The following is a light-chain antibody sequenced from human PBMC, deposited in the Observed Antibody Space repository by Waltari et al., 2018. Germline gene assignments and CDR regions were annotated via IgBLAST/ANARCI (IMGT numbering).Light chain of an antibody. Sequence: DIVMTQSPDSLAVSLGEKATINCKSSQSVLYSSNNKNYLAWYQQKPGQPPKLLIYWASTRESGVPDRFSGSGSGTDLTLTISSLQAEDVAGYYCQQYYSTPYTFGQGTKLEIK. CDR1: QSVLYSSNNKNY. V-gene: IGKV4-1*01. J-gene: IGKJ2*01. CDR3: QQYYSTPYT. CDR2: WAS.